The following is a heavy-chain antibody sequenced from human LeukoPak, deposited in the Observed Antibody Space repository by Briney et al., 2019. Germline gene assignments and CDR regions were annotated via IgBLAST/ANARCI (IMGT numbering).Heavy chain of an antibody. J-gene: IGHJ6*02. D-gene: IGHD3-10*01. CDR3: ARDNVRNYGMDV. Sequence: GGSLRLSCAASGFTFSRYSMNWVRQAPGKGLEWVSSISSSSSYIYDADSVKGRFTISRHNSKNTVYLQMISLRAEDTAVYYCARDNVRNYGMDVWGQGTTVTVSS. CDR1: GFTFSRYS. V-gene: IGHV3-21*01. CDR2: ISSSSSYI.